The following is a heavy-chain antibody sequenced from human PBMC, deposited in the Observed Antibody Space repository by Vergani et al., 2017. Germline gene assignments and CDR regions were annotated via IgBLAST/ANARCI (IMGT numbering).Heavy chain of an antibody. Sequence: EVQLVASGGVVVQPGGSLRLSCAASGFTFDDYSMHWVRQAPGKGLEWVSLISWDGGSTYYAESVKGRITISRDNSKNSLYLQMNSLRVEDTALYYCAKAVDTDMGLCYWGQGTLVTVSS. CDR3: AKAVDTDMGLCY. V-gene: IGHV3-43D*03. J-gene: IGHJ4*02. CDR1: GFTFDDYS. D-gene: IGHD5-18*01. CDR2: ISWDGGST.